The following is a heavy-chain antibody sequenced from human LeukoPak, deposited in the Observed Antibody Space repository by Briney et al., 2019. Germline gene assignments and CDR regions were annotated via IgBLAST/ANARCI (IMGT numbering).Heavy chain of an antibody. Sequence: SETLSLTCTVSGGSISSSSYYWGWIRQPPGKGLEWIGYIYYSGSTNYNPSLKSRVTISVDTSKNQFSLKLSSVTAADTAVYYCARQPLRPHDAFDIWGQGTMVTVSS. CDR2: IYYSGST. D-gene: IGHD3-16*01. CDR1: GGSISSSSYY. CDR3: ARQPLRPHDAFDI. J-gene: IGHJ3*02. V-gene: IGHV4-61*05.